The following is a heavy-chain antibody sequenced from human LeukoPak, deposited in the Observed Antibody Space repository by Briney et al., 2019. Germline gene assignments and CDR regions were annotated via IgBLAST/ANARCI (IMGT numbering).Heavy chain of an antibody. Sequence: GGSLRLSCAASGFTFSSYGMHWVRQAPGKGLEWVAFIRYDGSNKYYADSVKGRFTISRDNAKNSLYLQMNGLRAEDTAVYYCARETVRGVIRDAFDIWGQGTMVTVSS. J-gene: IGHJ3*02. CDR1: GFTFSSYG. CDR3: ARETVRGVIRDAFDI. CDR2: IRYDGSNK. D-gene: IGHD3-10*01. V-gene: IGHV3-30*02.